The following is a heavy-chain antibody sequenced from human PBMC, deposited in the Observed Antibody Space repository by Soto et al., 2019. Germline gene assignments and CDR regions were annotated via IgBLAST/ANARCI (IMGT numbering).Heavy chain of an antibody. CDR2: IYYSGST. CDR1: GGSISSGGYY. J-gene: IGHJ4*02. V-gene: IGHV4-31*03. Sequence: QVQLQESGPGLVKPSQTLSLTCTVSGGSISSGGYYWSWIRQHREKGLEWIGYIYYSGSTYYNPSLKSRVTISVDTSKNQFSLKLSSVTAADTAVYYCARSPEATVTAFDYWGLGTLVTVSS. D-gene: IGHD5-12*01. CDR3: ARSPEATVTAFDY.